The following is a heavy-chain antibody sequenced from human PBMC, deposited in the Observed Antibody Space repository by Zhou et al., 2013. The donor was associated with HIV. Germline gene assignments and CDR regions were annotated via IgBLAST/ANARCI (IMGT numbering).Heavy chain of an antibody. Sequence: QVQLVQSGAEVRKPGDSVKVSCKASGYTFTDHYIHWVRQAPGQRLEWMGWIDADRGATKYAQNFQDRVTLTRDTSIRTAYMELRSLRHDDTAVYYCARGWAGHRYDSSGYSNFDYWGQGTLVTVSS. CDR1: GYTFTDHY. V-gene: IGHV1-2*02. D-gene: IGHD3-22*01. J-gene: IGHJ4*02. CDR3: ARGWAGHRYDSSGYSNFDY. CDR2: IDADRGAT.